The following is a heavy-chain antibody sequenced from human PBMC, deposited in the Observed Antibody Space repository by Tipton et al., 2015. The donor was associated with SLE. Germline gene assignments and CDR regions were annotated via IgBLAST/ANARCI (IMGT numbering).Heavy chain of an antibody. Sequence: TLSLTCTVPGGSIGTYYWSWIRQPPGKGLEWMGYIYYTGSANYNPSLKSRVTMSVDTSKNQFSLKLTSVTAADTAMFSCAREAAPCDFRNGYRTYSFDIWGQGTLVTVSS. J-gene: IGHJ4*02. CDR2: IYYTGSA. CDR1: GGSIGTYY. V-gene: IGHV4-59*01. CDR3: AREAAPCDFRNGYRTYSFDI. D-gene: IGHD3-3*01.